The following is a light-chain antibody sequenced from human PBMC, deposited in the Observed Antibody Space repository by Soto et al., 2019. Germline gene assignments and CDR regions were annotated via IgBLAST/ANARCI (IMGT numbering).Light chain of an antibody. J-gene: IGKJ2*01. CDR2: GAS. Sequence: EIVMTQSPATLSVSQGESATLSCRASQRISTNLGWYQQKGGQPPRLLIYGASTRATGIPQRFSGSVSGTDFTLTISSLQSEDFAVYYWQQYNNWPPAYTVGQGTRVESK. CDR1: QRISTN. CDR3: QQYNNWPPAYT. V-gene: IGKV3-15*01.